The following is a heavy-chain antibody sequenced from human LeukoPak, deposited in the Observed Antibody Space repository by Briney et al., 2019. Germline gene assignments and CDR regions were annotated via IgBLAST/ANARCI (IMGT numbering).Heavy chain of an antibody. CDR3: ARSGPWWIQLWSHFDY. CDR1: GGSFSGYY. D-gene: IGHD5-18*01. J-gene: IGHJ4*02. CDR2: INHSGST. V-gene: IGHV4-34*01. Sequence: SETLSLTCAVYGGSFSGYYWSWIRQPPGKGLEWIGEINHSGSTNYNPSLKSRVTISVDTSKNQFSLKLSSVTAADTAVYYCARSGPWWIQLWSHFDYWGQGTLVTVSS.